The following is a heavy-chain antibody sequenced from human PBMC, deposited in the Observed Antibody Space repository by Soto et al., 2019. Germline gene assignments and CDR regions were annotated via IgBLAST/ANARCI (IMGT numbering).Heavy chain of an antibody. CDR3: ARQPYYYGSGSYYREYYYYYMDV. CDR2: IYYSGST. Sequence: SQTLSLTCTVSGGSISSYYWSWIRQPPGKGLEWIGYIYYSGSTNYNPSLKSRVTISVDTSKNQFSLKLSSVTAADTAVYYCARQPYYYGSGSYYREYYYYYMDVWGKGTTVTVSS. V-gene: IGHV4-59*08. J-gene: IGHJ6*03. D-gene: IGHD3-10*01. CDR1: GGSISSYY.